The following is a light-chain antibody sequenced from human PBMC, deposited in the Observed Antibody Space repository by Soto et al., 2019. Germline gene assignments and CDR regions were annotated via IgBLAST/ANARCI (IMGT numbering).Light chain of an antibody. CDR3: QQYYNWPRT. V-gene: IGKV1-NL1*01. CDR1: QDVSSS. Sequence: DIQMTQSPSSLSASTGERVTISCRASQDVSSSLDWYQHKSWNAPKLLIYAVSGLHSGVPSRFSGSGSGTDFTLTINSLQPEDFAVYYCQQYYNWPRTFGQGTKV. J-gene: IGKJ1*01. CDR2: AVS.